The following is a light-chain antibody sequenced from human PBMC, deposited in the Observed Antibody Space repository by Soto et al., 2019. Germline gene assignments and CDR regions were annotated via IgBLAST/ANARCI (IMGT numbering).Light chain of an antibody. CDR1: SSNIGAGYD. J-gene: IGLJ1*01. CDR2: GNS. Sequence: QSVLTQPPSVSGAPGQMVTISCTGSSSNIGAGYDVHWYQQLPGTAPKLLIYGNSNRPSGVPDRFSGSKSGTSASLAITWLQAEDEADYYCQSYDSSLSGYVFGTGTKVTVL. CDR3: QSYDSSLSGYV. V-gene: IGLV1-40*01.